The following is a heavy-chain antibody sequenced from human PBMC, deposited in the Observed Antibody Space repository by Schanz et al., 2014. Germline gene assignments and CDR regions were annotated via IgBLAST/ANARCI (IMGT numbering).Heavy chain of an antibody. CDR1: VFTFNSYA. D-gene: IGHD2-15*01. V-gene: IGHV3-23*01. CDR2: ISHSGGSK. CDR3: AKGMGYCSGGTCYDYYYYGLDV. Sequence: DVQLLESGGGLVQPGGSLRLSCAASVFTFNSYAMTWVRQAPGKGLEWVSSISHSGGSKYYADSVKGRFTISRDNSENTLYLQMNSLSADDTAVFYCAKGMGYCSGGTCYDYYYYGLDVWGQGTTVTVSS. J-gene: IGHJ6*02.